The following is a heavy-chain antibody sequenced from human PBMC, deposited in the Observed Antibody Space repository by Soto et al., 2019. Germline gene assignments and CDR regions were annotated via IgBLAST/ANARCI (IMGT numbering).Heavy chain of an antibody. J-gene: IGHJ5*02. Sequence: RLSCAASGFTFSSYEMNWVRQAPGKGLEWVSYISSSGSTIYYAGSVKGRFTISRDNAKNSLYLQMNSLRAEDTAVYYCAREDSSGHNNWFDPWGQGTLVTVSS. CDR1: GFTFSSYE. CDR2: ISSSGSTI. CDR3: AREDSSGHNNWFDP. V-gene: IGHV3-48*03. D-gene: IGHD3-22*01.